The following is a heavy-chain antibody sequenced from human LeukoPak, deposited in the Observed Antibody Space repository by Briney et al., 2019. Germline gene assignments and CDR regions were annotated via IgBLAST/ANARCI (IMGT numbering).Heavy chain of an antibody. V-gene: IGHV1-46*01. J-gene: IGHJ4*02. Sequence: ASVKVSCKASGYTFTSYYMHWVRQAPGQGLEWMGIINPSGGNTNYAQKLQGRVTMTTDTSTSTAYMELRSLRSDDTAVYYCARGNTYYYDSSGYYPWWGQGTLVTVSS. CDR3: ARGNTYYYDSSGYYPW. CDR1: GYTFTSYY. D-gene: IGHD3-22*01. CDR2: INPSGGNT.